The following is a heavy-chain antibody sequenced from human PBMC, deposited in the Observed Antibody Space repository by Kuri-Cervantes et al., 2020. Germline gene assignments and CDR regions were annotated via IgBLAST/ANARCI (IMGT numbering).Heavy chain of an antibody. CDR1: GYTFTSYG. V-gene: IGHV1-18*01. J-gene: IGHJ6*02. D-gene: IGHD5-12*01. CDR3: ATHVDIVATITPVLYYYYYGMDV. Sequence: ASVKVSCKASGYTFTSYGISWVRQAPGQGLEWMGWISAYNGNTNYAQKLQGRVTMTTDTSTSTAYMELRSLRSEDTAVYYCATHVDIVATITPVLYYYYYGMDVWGQGTTVTVSS. CDR2: ISAYNGNT.